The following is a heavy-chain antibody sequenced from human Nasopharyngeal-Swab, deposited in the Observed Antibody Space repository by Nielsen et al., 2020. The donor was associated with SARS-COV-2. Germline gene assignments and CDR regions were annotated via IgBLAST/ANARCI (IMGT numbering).Heavy chain of an antibody. V-gene: IGHV3-53*01. D-gene: IGHD3-3*01. CDR2: IYSAGQT. CDR3: ARGVGVDDFWSGRFDY. J-gene: IGHJ4*02. CDR1: GFTVSGNF. Sequence: GESLKISCAASGFTVSGNFMTWVGQAPGKGLEWVSVIYSAGQTNYADSVKGRFTISRDNSKNTLYLQMNSLRAEDTAVYYCARGVGVDDFWSGRFDYWGQGTLVTVSS.